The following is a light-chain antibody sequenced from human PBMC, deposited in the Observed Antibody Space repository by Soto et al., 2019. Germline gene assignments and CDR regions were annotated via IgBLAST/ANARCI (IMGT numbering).Light chain of an antibody. CDR1: SSDVGAYDY. V-gene: IGLV2-14*03. CDR2: DVT. J-gene: IGLJ2*01. Sequence: QSALTQPASVSGSPGQSITISCTGTSSDVGAYDYVSLYQHHPGKAPKLMIYDVTNRPSGVSNRFSGSKSDNSASLTISGLQAEDEADYYCSSYTSSNVIFGGGTKVTVL. CDR3: SSYTSSNVI.